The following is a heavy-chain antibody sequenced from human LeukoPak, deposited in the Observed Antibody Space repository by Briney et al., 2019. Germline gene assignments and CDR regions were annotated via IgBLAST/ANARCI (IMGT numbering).Heavy chain of an antibody. CDR3: ATGEGATDYFDY. V-gene: IGHV1-24*01. Sequence: ASVKVSCKVSVYTLTELSMHWVRQAPGKGLEWMGGFDPEDGETIYAQKFQGRVTMTEDTSTDTAYMELSSLRSEDTAVYYCATGEGATDYFDYWGQGTLVTVSS. D-gene: IGHD1-26*01. CDR2: FDPEDGET. J-gene: IGHJ4*02. CDR1: VYTLTELS.